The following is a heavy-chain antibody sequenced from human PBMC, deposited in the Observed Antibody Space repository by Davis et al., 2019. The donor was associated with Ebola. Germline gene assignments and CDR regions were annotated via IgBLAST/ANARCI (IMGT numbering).Heavy chain of an antibody. D-gene: IGHD3-22*01. V-gene: IGHV4-39*07. CDR3: ARDPPYDQGYDY. CDR1: GGSISSSSYY. Sequence: MPSETLSLTCTVSGGSISSSSYYWGWIRQPPGKGLEWIGSIYYSGSTYYNPSLKSRVTISVDTSKSQLSLHLSSVTPEDTAVYYCARDPPYDQGYDYWGQGTLVTVSS. J-gene: IGHJ4*02. CDR2: IYYSGST.